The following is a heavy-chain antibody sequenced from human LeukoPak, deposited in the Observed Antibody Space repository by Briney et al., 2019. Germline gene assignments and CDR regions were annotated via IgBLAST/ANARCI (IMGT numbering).Heavy chain of an antibody. V-gene: IGHV3-23*01. CDR2: ISGSGDDT. D-gene: IGHD5-24*01. CDR3: AKQFVDI. Sequence: GGSLRLSCAASGFTFTNYAMNWVRQAPGKGLEWVSSISGSGDDTSYADSVKGRFTISRDNSRNTLYLQMSSLRAEDTAVYYCAKQFVDIWGQGTLVTVSS. CDR1: GFTFTNYA. J-gene: IGHJ5*02.